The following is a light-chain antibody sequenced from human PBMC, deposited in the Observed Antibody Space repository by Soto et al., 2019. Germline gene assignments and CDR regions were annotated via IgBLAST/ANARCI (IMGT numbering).Light chain of an antibody. CDR3: SSYTSSGTLYV. CDR1: RSDVGAFNY. V-gene: IGLV2-14*01. CDR2: EVN. Sequence: QSVLTQPASVSGSPGQSITISCTGTRSDVGAFNYVSWFQHHPGKAPKLMISEVNNRPSGVSTRFSGSKSGDTASLTISGLQAEDEADYYCSSYTSSGTLYVFGTGTKVTVL. J-gene: IGLJ1*01.